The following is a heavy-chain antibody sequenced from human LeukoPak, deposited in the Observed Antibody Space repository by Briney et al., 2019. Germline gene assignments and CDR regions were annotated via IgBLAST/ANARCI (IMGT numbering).Heavy chain of an antibody. CDR3: AKDYFHRAGPATNTLYYFDH. D-gene: IGHD2/OR15-2a*01. CDR1: GFTFSSNG. CDR2: ISYDGTRT. V-gene: IGHV3-33*03. Sequence: GGSLRLSCAAPGFTFSSNGMHWVRQAPGKGLEWVAVISYDGTRTYYADSVQGRFTISRDTSKNTLYLQMNSLRADDTAVYYCAKDYFHRAGPATNTLYYFDHWGQGTLVTVSS. J-gene: IGHJ4*02.